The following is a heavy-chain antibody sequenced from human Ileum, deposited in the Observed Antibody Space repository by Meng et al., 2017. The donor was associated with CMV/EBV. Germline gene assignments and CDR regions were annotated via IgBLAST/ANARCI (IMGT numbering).Heavy chain of an antibody. CDR1: TVALLPNY. J-gene: IGHJ4*02. V-gene: IGHV4-4*07. Sequence: PLLGLATHSQTLASPCPSATVALLPNYLTSIRHVAGKGPRWIGRIHSGGTTYYNPSLKRRVTMSVAPSNNQLSLKLTSVTAADSAVYYCARGYCSGATCYPYYFDYWGQGTLVTVSS. D-gene: IGHD2-15*01. CDR2: IHSGGTT. CDR3: ARGYCSGATCYPYYFDY.